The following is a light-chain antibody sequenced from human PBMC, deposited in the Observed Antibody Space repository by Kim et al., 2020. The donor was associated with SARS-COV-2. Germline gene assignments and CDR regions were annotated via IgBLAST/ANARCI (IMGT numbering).Light chain of an antibody. CDR2: QDN. CDR3: QAWDSSTHNYV. V-gene: IGLV3-1*01. Sequence: PGEAARIDCAGNKLGDKGVSWYQQRPGQSPWVVIYQDNQRPSGIPERFSGSNSGNTATLTSSGTQAMDEADYYCQAWDSSTHNYVFGAGTKVTVL. CDR1: KLGDKG. J-gene: IGLJ1*01.